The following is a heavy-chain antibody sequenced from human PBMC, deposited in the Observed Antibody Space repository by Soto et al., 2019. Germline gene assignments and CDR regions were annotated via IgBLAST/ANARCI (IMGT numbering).Heavy chain of an antibody. CDR3: ARDGNYYDSSGLLRLDP. V-gene: IGHV4-4*07. J-gene: IGHJ5*02. Sequence: SETLSLTCTVSGGSISTYYWSWIRQPAGGGLEWIGRIYTSGSTNFNPSLKSRVSMSVDTSKNQFSLKLTSVTAADTAVYYCARDGNYYDSSGLLRLDPWGQGTLVTVSS. D-gene: IGHD3-22*01. CDR2: IYTSGST. CDR1: GGSISTYY.